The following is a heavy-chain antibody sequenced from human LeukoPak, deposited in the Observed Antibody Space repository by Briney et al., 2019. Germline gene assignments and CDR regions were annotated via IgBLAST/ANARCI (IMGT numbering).Heavy chain of an antibody. CDR3: ARATYSLGYYYGMDV. V-gene: IGHV3-21*04. CDR1: GFTFSTYN. J-gene: IGHJ6*02. Sequence: GGSLRLSCAGSGFTFSTYNMNWVRQAPGKGLEWVSSISSSSGYIYYADSLKGRFTISRDNSKNTLYLQMNSLRAEDTAVYYCARATYSLGYYYGMDVWGQGTTVTVSS. CDR2: ISSSSGYI. D-gene: IGHD2-15*01.